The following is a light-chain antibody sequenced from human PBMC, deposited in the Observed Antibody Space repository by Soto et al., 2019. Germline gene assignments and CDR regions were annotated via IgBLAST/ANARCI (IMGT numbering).Light chain of an antibody. Sequence: EIVLTQSPATLSLSPGKRATLSCRASQSVSNYLAWYQQKPGQAPRLLIYDASSRATDIPARFSGSGSGTDFTLSISSLEPEDFAVYYCQQRSNLLFTFGPGTKVDIK. CDR2: DAS. J-gene: IGKJ3*01. CDR1: QSVSNY. CDR3: QQRSNLLFT. V-gene: IGKV3-11*01.